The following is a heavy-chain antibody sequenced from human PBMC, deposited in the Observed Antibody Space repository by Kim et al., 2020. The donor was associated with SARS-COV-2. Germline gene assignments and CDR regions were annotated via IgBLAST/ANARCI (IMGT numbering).Heavy chain of an antibody. J-gene: IGHJ4*02. CDR2: ISYDGSNK. V-gene: IGHV3-30*18. D-gene: IGHD3-10*01. CDR1: GFTFSSYG. Sequence: GGSLRLSCAASGFTFSSYGMHWVRQAPGKGLEWVAVISYDGSNKYYADSVKGRFTISRDNSKNTLYLQMNSLRAEDTAVYYCAKDRSMYSGVDWGQGTLVTVSS. CDR3: AKDRSMYSGVD.